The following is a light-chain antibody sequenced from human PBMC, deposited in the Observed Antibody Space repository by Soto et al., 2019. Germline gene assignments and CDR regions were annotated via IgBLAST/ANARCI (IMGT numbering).Light chain of an antibody. CDR1: QSIGTD. V-gene: IGKV1-39*01. J-gene: IGKJ1*01. CDR3: QQTDSTPWT. Sequence: DIQMTQSPSSLSASMGDRVSITCRASQSIGTDLNWYQQKTGKAPKRLIYGASTLQGGVPSRFSGSVSGTEFTLTISSLQPGDLATYFCQQTDSTPWTFGQGTKVDI. CDR2: GAS.